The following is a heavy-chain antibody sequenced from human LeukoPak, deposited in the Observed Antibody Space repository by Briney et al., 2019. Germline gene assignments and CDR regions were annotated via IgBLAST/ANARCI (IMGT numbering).Heavy chain of an antibody. CDR2: FDPEHGEA. J-gene: IGHJ4*02. CDR1: GHTLSELA. V-gene: IGHV1-24*01. Sequence: GASVKVSCKVCGHTLSELAMHWVRQAPGKGLEWMGGFDPEHGEAVFPQTFEDRVTLTEDTPTDIAYMELSSLRSEDTAVYISATDLRWKSSSAWYYFGAWGQGTLVTVSS. CDR3: ATDLRWKSSSAWYYFGA. D-gene: IGHD6-19*01.